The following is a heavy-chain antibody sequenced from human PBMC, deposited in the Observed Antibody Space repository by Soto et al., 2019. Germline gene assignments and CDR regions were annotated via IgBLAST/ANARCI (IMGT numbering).Heavy chain of an antibody. CDR2: TYYRSKWFH. CDR3: ARGNALDV. J-gene: IGHJ3*01. D-gene: IGHD3-10*01. CDR1: GDSVSIDITS. V-gene: IGHV6-1*01. Sequence: QTLSLTSAISGDSVSIDITSWNWIRQSPSRGLEWLGRTYYRSKWFHDYAASVKSRITINPDTSKNQFSLELNSMTPEDTAVYYCARGNALDVWGQGTVVPVSS.